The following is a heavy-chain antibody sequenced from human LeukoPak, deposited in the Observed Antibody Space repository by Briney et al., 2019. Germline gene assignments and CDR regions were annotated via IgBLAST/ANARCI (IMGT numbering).Heavy chain of an antibody. J-gene: IGHJ1*01. Sequence: GESLKMSCSGSGYSFTTYWIGWVRQRTGKVLDWMGIIYPGDSDTRYSPSFQGQVTISADKSISTAYLQWSSLKASDTAMYYCARRASGAEYFQHWGQGTLVTVSS. D-gene: IGHD5-12*01. CDR2: IYPGDSDT. V-gene: IGHV5-51*01. CDR1: GYSFTTYW. CDR3: ARRASGAEYFQH.